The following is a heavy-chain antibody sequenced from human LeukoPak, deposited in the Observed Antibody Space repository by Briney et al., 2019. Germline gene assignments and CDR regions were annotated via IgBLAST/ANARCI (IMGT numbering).Heavy chain of an antibody. D-gene: IGHD1-1*01. J-gene: IGHJ4*02. CDR1: GYTFTSYG. V-gene: IGHV1-18*01. CDR3: ARRQGTTLGFDY. CDR2: INAYNGNT. Sequence: GASVKVSCTASGYTFTSYGFSWVRQAPGQGLEWMGWINAYNGNTNYAQKLQGRVTMTTDTSTSTAYMELRSLRFDDTAVYYCARRQGTTLGFDYWGQGTLVTVSS.